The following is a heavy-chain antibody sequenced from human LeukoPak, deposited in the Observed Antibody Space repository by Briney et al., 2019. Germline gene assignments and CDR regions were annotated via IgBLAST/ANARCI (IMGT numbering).Heavy chain of an antibody. D-gene: IGHD1-26*01. V-gene: IGHV3-53*05. CDR1: GFTVGTNS. J-gene: IGHJ4*02. CDR3: AKGHIVGAITEFDY. CDR2: IYSGGST. Sequence: GGSLRLSCAASGFTVGTNSMSWARQSPGKGLEWVSVIYSGGSTYYADSVKGRFTISRDNSKNSLYLQMNSLRTEDTALYYCAKGHIVGAITEFDYWGQGTLVTVSS.